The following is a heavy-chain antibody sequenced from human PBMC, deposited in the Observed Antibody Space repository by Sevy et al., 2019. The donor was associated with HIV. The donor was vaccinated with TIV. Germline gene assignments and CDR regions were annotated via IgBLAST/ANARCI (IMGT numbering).Heavy chain of an antibody. CDR2: IYSGGST. J-gene: IGHJ4*02. Sequence: GGSLRLSCAASGFTVSSNYMSWVRQAPGKGLEWVSVIYSGGSTYYADSVKGRFTISRDNSKNTLYLQMNSLRAEDTAVYYCAREGYCSGGSCYSDYWGQRTLVTVSS. CDR1: GFTVSSNY. V-gene: IGHV3-53*01. D-gene: IGHD2-15*01. CDR3: AREGYCSGGSCYSDY.